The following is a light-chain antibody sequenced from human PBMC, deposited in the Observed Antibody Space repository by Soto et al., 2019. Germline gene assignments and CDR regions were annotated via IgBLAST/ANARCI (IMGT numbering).Light chain of an antibody. V-gene: IGKV3-20*01. CDR1: QSVSRSD. J-gene: IGKJ2*01. Sequence: EIVLTQSPGTLSLSPGERATLTCRASQSVSRSDLAWHQQKPGQAPRLLIYGASGRATGVPDRFSGSGSGTDFTLTVSRMVPGDFAVYYFRYYGCSSPVYSVGQDTELEIK. CDR2: GAS. CDR3: RYYGCSSPVYS.